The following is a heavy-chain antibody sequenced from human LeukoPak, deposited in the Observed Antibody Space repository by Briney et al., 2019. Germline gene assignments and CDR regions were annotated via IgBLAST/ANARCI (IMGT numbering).Heavy chain of an antibody. J-gene: IGHJ4*02. D-gene: IGHD1-26*01. CDR2: INHAGGST. CDR3: ARGQLGPTSAPFDS. Sequence: ASVKVSCKASGYTFIDYYLHWVRQAPGQSFEYMGIINHAGGSTSYHHKFQDRVTMTREASTSTIYMELRSLTFEDTAVYYCARGQLGPTSAPFDSWGQGTLVTVSS. CDR1: GYTFIDYY. V-gene: IGHV1-46*01.